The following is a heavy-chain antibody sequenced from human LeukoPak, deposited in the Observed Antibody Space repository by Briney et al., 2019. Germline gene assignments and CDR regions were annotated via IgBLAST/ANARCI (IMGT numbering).Heavy chain of an antibody. CDR3: AREKLDTRGYVDY. CDR2: IKQDGTDK. Sequence: GGSLRLSCAASGFTFSSYGMHWVRQAPGKGLDWVANIKQDGTDKYYVDSVKGRFTISRDNAKNLLYLQMNSLRAEDTAVYYCAREKLDTRGYVDYWGQGTLVTVSS. J-gene: IGHJ4*02. CDR1: GFTFSSYG. D-gene: IGHD3-22*01. V-gene: IGHV3-7*01.